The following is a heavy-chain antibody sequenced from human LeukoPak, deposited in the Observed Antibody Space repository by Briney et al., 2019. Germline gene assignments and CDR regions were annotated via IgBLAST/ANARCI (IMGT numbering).Heavy chain of an antibody. D-gene: IGHD6-19*01. V-gene: IGHV3-7*01. J-gene: IGHJ4*02. CDR2: IKQDGSEK. Sequence: QSGGSLRLSCAASGFTFSSYWMSWVRQAPGKGLEWVANIKQDGSEKYYVDSVKGRFTISRDNAKNSLYLQMNSLRAEDTAVYYCARDQSGWSLLPDYWGQGTLVTVSS. CDR1: GFTFSSYW. CDR3: ARDQSGWSLLPDY.